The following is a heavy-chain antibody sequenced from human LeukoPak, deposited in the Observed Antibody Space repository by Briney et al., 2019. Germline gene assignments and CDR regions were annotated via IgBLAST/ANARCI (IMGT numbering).Heavy chain of an antibody. CDR2: INYSGST. J-gene: IGHJ4*02. V-gene: IGHV4-39*01. CDR1: GGSLSSTSYY. CDR3: ARYVVYGSGKYYFDY. D-gene: IGHD3-10*01. Sequence: KPSETLSLNCTVPGGSLSSTSYYWSWIPQPPGKGLEGIARINYSGSTYYNPSPKGRVTLSFETSENQFSLKLSSVTAADTAVYYCARYVVYGSGKYYFDYWGQGTLVTVSS.